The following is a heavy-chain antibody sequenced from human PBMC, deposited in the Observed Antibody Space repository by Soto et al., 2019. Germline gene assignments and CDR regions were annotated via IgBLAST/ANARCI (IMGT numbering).Heavy chain of an antibody. J-gene: IGHJ3*01. V-gene: IGHV1-46*03. CDR1: GYTFTSYY. CDR3: ARDRVRQWPGRPRRLEADACDL. CDR2: INPSGGST. D-gene: IGHD6-19*01. Sequence: QVQLVQSGAEVKKPGASVKVSCKASGYTFTSYYMHWVRQAPGQGLEWMGIINPSGGSTSYAEKFEGRVTMTRDTSTSTLYMERRRLRSEGTAVYYCARDRVRQWPGRPRRLEADACDLWGQGTMVTVSS.